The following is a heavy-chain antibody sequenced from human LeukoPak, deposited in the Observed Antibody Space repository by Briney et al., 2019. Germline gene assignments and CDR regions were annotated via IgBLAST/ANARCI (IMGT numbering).Heavy chain of an antibody. CDR2: INSDGSST. D-gene: IGHD4-23*01. Sequence: GGSLRLSCAASGFTFSNYWMHWVRQAPGKGLVWVSRINSDGSSTSYADSVKGRFTMSRDNAKNTLYLQMNSMRAEDTAVYYCVRGSAVGDYWGQGTLVTVSS. V-gene: IGHV3-74*01. CDR3: VRGSAVGDY. J-gene: IGHJ4*02. CDR1: GFTFSNYW.